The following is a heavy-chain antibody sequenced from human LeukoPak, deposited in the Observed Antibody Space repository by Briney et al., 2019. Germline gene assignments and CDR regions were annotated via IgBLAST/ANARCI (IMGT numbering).Heavy chain of an antibody. CDR2: INPNSGGT. J-gene: IGHJ4*02. V-gene: IGHV1-2*02. CDR3: ARAGPGRAFLGTADY. D-gene: IGHD2-21*02. CDR1: GYTFTGYY. Sequence: ASVKVSCKASGYTFTGYYMHWVRQAPGQGLEWMGWINPNSGGTNYAQKFQGRVTLTSDTSISTSYMELSRLRSDDTAVYYCARAGPGRAFLGTADYWGQGTLVTVSS.